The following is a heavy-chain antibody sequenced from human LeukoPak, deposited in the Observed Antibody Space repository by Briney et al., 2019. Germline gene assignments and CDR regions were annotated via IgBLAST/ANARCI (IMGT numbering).Heavy chain of an antibody. CDR3: ARAGHKDIVVVVAEENWFDP. V-gene: IGHV3-21*01. CDR2: ISSSSSYI. CDR1: GITFSSYS. J-gene: IGHJ5*02. Sequence: GGSLRLSCAASGITFSSYSMNWVRQAPGKGLEWVSSISSSSSYIYYADSVKGRFTISRDNAKNSLYLQMNSLRAEDTAVYYCARAGHKDIVVVVAEENWFDPWGQGTLVTVSS. D-gene: IGHD2-15*01.